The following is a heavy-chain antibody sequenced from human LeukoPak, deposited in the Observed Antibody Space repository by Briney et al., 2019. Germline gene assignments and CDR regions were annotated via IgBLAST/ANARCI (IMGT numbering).Heavy chain of an antibody. Sequence: GSLRLSCAASGFTFSSYAMSWVRQAPGKGLEWVSAISGSGGSTYYADSVKGRFTISRDNSKNTLYLQMNSLRAEDTAVYYCAKGDHYDSSGYYVLYYFDYWGQGTLVTVSS. CDR2: ISGSGGST. CDR1: GFTFSSYA. CDR3: AKGDHYDSSGYYVLYYFDY. V-gene: IGHV3-23*01. J-gene: IGHJ4*02. D-gene: IGHD3-22*01.